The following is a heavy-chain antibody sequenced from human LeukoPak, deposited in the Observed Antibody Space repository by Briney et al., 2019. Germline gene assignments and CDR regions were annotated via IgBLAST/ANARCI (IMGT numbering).Heavy chain of an antibody. CDR2: ISCTGRT. CDR1: DDSFSSYY. D-gene: IGHD4-17*01. CDR3: ARDLVTVTNGFDI. Sequence: PSETLSLTCAVSDDSFSSYYGTWLRQPPGKGLEWIGYISCTGRTNYNPSLKSRVTISIDTSKNQFSLKLTAVTAADTAVYYCARDLVTVTNGFDIWGQGTMVSVSS. J-gene: IGHJ3*02. V-gene: IGHV4-59*01.